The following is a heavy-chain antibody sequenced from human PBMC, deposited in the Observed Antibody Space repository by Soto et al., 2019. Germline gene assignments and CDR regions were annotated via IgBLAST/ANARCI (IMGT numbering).Heavy chain of an antibody. V-gene: IGHV3-33*01. CDR3: AGFYVAAGAAPLEY. CDR1: RVIFSNFG. D-gene: IGHD1-26*01. J-gene: IGHJ4*02. CDR2: IWHDGSNK. Sequence: GGSLRLSCAASRVIFSNFGMHWVRQAPGKGLEWVGIIWHDGSNKYYADSVEGRFTISRDNSKNTVYLQMNSLRGEDTGIYYCAGFYVAAGAAPLEYWGQGTLVTVSS.